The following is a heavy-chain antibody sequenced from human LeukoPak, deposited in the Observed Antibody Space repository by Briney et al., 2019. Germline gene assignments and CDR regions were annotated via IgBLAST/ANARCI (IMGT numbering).Heavy chain of an antibody. V-gene: IGHV4-30-2*01. CDR2: IYHSGST. CDR3: ARAPSYYGSGSYYAFDI. J-gene: IGHJ3*02. Sequence: SQTLSLTCAVSGGSISSGGYSWSWIRQPPGKGLEWIGDIYHSGSTYYNPSLKSRVTISVDRSKNQFSLKLSSVTAADTAVYYCARAPSYYGSGSYYAFDIWGQGTMVTVSS. CDR1: GGSISSGGYS. D-gene: IGHD3-10*01.